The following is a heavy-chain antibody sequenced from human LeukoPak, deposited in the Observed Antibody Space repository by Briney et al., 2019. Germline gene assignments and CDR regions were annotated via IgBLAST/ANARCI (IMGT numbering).Heavy chain of an antibody. Sequence: GESLKISCKGSGYRFTSSWIAWVRQMPGKGLEWMGIIYPDDSDTRYSPSFQGQVTISADKSISTAYLQWNSLKASDTAMYYCASTSLGRYCSSTSCYVRAFDIWGQGTMVTVSS. D-gene: IGHD2-2*01. CDR1: GYRFTSSW. J-gene: IGHJ3*02. CDR2: IYPDDSDT. CDR3: ASTSLGRYCSSTSCYVRAFDI. V-gene: IGHV5-51*01.